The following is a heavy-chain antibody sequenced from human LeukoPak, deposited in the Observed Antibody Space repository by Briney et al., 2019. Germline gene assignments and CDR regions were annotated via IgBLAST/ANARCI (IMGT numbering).Heavy chain of an antibody. CDR3: ARAKGPTTVTPIDY. D-gene: IGHD4-17*01. Sequence: PGGSLRLSCAASGFTFSSYAMHWVRQAPGKGLEWVAVISYDGSSKYYADSVKGRFTISRDNSKNTLYLQMNSLRAEDTAVYYCARAKGPTTVTPIDYWGQGTLVTVSS. CDR2: ISYDGSSK. CDR1: GFTFSSYA. J-gene: IGHJ4*02. V-gene: IGHV3-30*04.